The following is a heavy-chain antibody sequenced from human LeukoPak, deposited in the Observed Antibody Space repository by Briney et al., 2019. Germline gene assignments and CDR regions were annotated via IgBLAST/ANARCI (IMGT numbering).Heavy chain of an antibody. CDR1: GGSINSGSYY. Sequence: SQTLSLTFTVSGGSINSGSYYWSWIRQPAGKGLEWIGRIYSSGSTNFNPSLKSRVTISQDTSKNQVSLKVNSVTAADTAVYYCASSRSWYNWFDPWGQGTLVTVSS. D-gene: IGHD6-13*01. CDR3: ASSRSWYNWFDP. J-gene: IGHJ5*02. V-gene: IGHV4-61*02. CDR2: IYSSGST.